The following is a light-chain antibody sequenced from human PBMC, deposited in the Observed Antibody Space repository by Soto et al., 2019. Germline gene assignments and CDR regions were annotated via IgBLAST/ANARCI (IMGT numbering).Light chain of an antibody. V-gene: IGKV1-12*01. Sequence: DIQMTQSPSSVSASVGDRVTITCRASQFIGSWLAWYQQKPGKAPKFLIHAASSLQSGVPSRFTGNGSGTDFTLTISSLQPADFATYYCQQANSFPCSFGQGTKLEIK. CDR2: AAS. J-gene: IGKJ2*02. CDR1: QFIGSW. CDR3: QQANSFPCS.